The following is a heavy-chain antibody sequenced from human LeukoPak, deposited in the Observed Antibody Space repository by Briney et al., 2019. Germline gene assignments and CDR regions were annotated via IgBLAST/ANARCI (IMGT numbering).Heavy chain of an antibody. CDR1: GGSMSSYY. CDR3: ARGYTMTHAFDI. D-gene: IGHD3-22*01. Sequence: SEALSLTCTVSGGSMSSYYWSWIRQPPGKGLEWIGYIYYTGSTNYNPSLKSRVTISIDTSKNQFSLKLSSVTAADTALYFCARGYTMTHAFDIWGQGTLVTVS. J-gene: IGHJ3*02. CDR2: IYYTGST. V-gene: IGHV4-59*01.